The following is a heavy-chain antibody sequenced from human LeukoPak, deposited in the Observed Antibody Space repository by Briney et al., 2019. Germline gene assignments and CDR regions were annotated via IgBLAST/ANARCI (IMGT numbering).Heavy chain of an antibody. CDR3: ARPSTVVTQMDYYGIDV. CDR1: GFTVSSNY. J-gene: IGHJ6*02. Sequence: GGSLRLSCAASGFTVSSNYMSWVRQAPGKGLAWVSGIYSGGSTYYADSVKGRFTISRHNSKNTLYLQMNSLRAEDTAGYYCARPSTVVTQMDYYGIDVWGQGTTVTVSS. CDR2: IYSGGST. D-gene: IGHD4-23*01. V-gene: IGHV3-53*04.